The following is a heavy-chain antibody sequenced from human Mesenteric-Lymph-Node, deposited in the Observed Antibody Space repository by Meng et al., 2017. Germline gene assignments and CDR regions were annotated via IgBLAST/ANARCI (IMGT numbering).Heavy chain of an antibody. V-gene: IGHV4-30-4*01. J-gene: IGHJ5*02. D-gene: IGHD4-17*01. CDR3: ARDRKHYGERGWFDP. Sequence: QFQRQDAAPGLAQPSKTLSLTCTVSGGSISSGDYYWSWIRQPPGKGLEWIGYIYYSGSTYSNASLKSRVTISIDRSKNQFSLKLSSVTAADTAVYYCARDRKHYGERGWFDPWGQGTLVTVSS. CDR1: GGSISSGDYY. CDR2: IYYSGST.